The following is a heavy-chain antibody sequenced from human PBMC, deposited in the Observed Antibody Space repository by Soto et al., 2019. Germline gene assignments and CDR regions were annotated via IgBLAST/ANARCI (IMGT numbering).Heavy chain of an antibody. J-gene: IGHJ4*02. CDR2: ISGSGGST. CDR1: GFTFSSYA. Sequence: PGGSLRLSCAASGFTFSSYAMSWVRQAPGKGLEWVSAISGSGGSTYYADSVKGRFTISRDNSKNTLYLQMNSLRAEDTAVYYCAKDQGNYYDSSGYYYWGQGTLVTVSS. D-gene: IGHD3-22*01. CDR3: AKDQGNYYDSSGYYY. V-gene: IGHV3-23*01.